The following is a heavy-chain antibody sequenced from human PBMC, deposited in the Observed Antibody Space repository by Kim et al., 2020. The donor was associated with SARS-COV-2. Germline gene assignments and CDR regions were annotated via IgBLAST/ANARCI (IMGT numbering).Heavy chain of an antibody. CDR1: GFTFSGSG. CDR2: IRSKANSYAT. Sequence: GGSLRLSCAASGFTFSGSGVHWVRQASGKGLEWVGHIRSKANSYATAYAASVKGRFIVSRDDSKNTAYLQMNSLKTEDTAVYFCIELLVGGTMGWGQGTLVTVSS. J-gene: IGHJ4*02. D-gene: IGHD1-26*01. V-gene: IGHV3-73*01. CDR3: IELLVGGTMG.